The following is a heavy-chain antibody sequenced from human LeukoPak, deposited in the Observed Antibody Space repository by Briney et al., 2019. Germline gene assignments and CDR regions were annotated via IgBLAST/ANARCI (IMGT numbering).Heavy chain of an antibody. Sequence: GRSLRLSCAASGFTFSTYGMHWVRQAPGKGLEWVAVISSDGEYKYYADSVKGRFTISRDNSKNTLYLQMNSLRAEDTALYYCAKVSFAWNYASGVFDIWGQGTMVTVSS. CDR3: AKVSFAWNYASGVFDI. CDR2: ISSDGEYK. J-gene: IGHJ3*02. V-gene: IGHV3-30*18. CDR1: GFTFSTYG. D-gene: IGHD1-7*01.